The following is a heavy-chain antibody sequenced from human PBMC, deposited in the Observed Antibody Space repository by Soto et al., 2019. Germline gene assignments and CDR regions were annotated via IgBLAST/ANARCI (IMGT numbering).Heavy chain of an antibody. D-gene: IGHD2-2*01. CDR3: ASIGRDCSSTSCPKVWFDP. CDR1: GGSVSSGSYY. Sequence: SETLSLTCTVSGGSVSSGSYYWSWIRQPPGKGLEWIGYIYYSGSTNYNPSLKSRVTISVDTSKNQFSLKLSSVTAADTAVYYCASIGRDCSSTSCPKVWFDPWGQGTLVTVSS. V-gene: IGHV4-61*01. J-gene: IGHJ5*02. CDR2: IYYSGST.